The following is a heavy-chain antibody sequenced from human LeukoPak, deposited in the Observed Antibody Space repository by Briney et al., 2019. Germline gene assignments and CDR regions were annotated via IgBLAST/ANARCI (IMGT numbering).Heavy chain of an antibody. Sequence: KPGGSLRLSCAASGFTFSDYYMSWIRQAPGKGLEWVSYISSSSRYTNYADSVKGRFTISRDNAKNSLYLQMNSLRAEDTAVYYCARRPQKQQVGPHLTAFDIWGQGTMVTHSS. V-gene: IGHV3-11*03. CDR2: ISSSSRYT. J-gene: IGHJ3*02. CDR3: ARRPQKQQVGPHLTAFDI. CDR1: GFTFSDYY. D-gene: IGHD6-13*01.